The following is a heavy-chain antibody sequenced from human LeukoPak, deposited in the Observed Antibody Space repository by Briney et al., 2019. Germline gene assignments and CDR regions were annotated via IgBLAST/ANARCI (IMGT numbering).Heavy chain of an antibody. J-gene: IGHJ4*02. V-gene: IGHV4-59*08. D-gene: IGHD6-19*01. CDR1: GGSISDYY. Sequence: SETLSLTCSVSGGSISDYYWNWIRQPPGKGLQWIGNIFYGGTIKYNPSLKSRVTVSVDTSKNQFSLKLNSVTTADTAVYFCTRRVAVTGTPKAYFDYWGQGILVTVSS. CDR2: IFYGGTI. CDR3: TRRVAVTGTPKAYFDY.